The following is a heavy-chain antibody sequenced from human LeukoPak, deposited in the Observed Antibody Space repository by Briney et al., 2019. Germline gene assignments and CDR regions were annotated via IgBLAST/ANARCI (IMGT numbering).Heavy chain of an antibody. J-gene: IGHJ6*04. CDR2: IYYSGST. D-gene: IGHD3-10*01. CDR3: ARDPITMVWGLVNYGMDV. Sequence: PSQTLSLTCTVSGGSISSGDYYWSWIRQPPGTGLEWIGYIYYSGSTYYNPSLKSRVTISVDTSKNQFSLKLSSVTAADTAVYYCARDPITMVWGLVNYGMDVWGKGTTVTVSS. V-gene: IGHV4-30-4*01. CDR1: GGSISSGDYY.